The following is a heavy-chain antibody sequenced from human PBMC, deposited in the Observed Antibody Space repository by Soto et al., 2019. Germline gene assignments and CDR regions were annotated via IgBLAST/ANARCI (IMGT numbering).Heavy chain of an antibody. Sequence: PGESLKISCKGFGYSFTSFWIAWVRQMPGKGLEWMGIIYPGDSDTRYSPSFQGQVTISADKSISTAYLQWSSLKASDTAMYYCARPSSPLQYQTQGSMDVWGQGTTVTVSS. CDR1: GYSFTSFW. CDR2: IYPGDSDT. V-gene: IGHV5-51*01. D-gene: IGHD2-2*01. J-gene: IGHJ6*02. CDR3: ARPSSPLQYQTQGSMDV.